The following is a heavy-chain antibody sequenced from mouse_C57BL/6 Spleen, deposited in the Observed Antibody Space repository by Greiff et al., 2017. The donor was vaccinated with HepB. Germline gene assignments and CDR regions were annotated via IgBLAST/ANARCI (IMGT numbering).Heavy chain of an antibody. CDR1: GYNFTSYW. V-gene: IGHV1-50*01. CDR2: IDPSDSYT. Sequence: QVQLQQPGAELVKPGASVKLSCKASGYNFTSYWMQWVKQRPGQGLEWIGEIDPSDSYTNYNQKFKGKATLTVDTSSSTAYMQLSSLTSEDSAVYYCARRRYGSLYAMDYWGQGTSVTVSS. J-gene: IGHJ4*01. CDR3: ARRRYGSLYAMDY. D-gene: IGHD1-1*01.